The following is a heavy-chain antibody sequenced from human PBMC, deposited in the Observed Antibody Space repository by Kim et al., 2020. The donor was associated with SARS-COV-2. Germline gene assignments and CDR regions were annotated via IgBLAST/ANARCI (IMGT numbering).Heavy chain of an antibody. D-gene: IGHD5-18*01. J-gene: IGHJ6*02. CDR3: ARARGYSYGKNYYYYGMDV. V-gene: IGHV3-33*01. CDR1: GFTFSSYG. CDR2: IWYDGSNK. Sequence: GGSLRLSCAASGFTFSSYGMHWVRQAPGKGLEWVAVIWYDGSNKYYADSVKGRFTISRDNSKNTLYLQMNSLRAEDTAVYYCARARGYSYGKNYYYYGMDVWGQGTTVTVSS.